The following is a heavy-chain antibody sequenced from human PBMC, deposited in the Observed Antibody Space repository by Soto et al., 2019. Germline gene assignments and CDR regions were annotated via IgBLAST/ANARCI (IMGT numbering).Heavy chain of an antibody. CDR1: GGNISSGGYY. J-gene: IGHJ4*02. CDR2: IYYSGST. CDR3: ARDSDYGWDDY. Sequence: SETMSLTCTVAGGNISSGGYYWSWIRQHPGKGLEWIGYIYYSGSTYYNPSLKSRVTISVDTSKNQFSLKLSSVTAADTAVYYCARDSDYGWDDYWGQGTLVTVSS. D-gene: IGHD3-10*01. V-gene: IGHV4-31*03.